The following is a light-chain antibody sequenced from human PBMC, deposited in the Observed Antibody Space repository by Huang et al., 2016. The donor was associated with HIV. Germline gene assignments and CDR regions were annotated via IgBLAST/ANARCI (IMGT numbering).Light chain of an antibody. CDR3: QQYSNWPRGT. J-gene: IGKJ1*01. Sequence: EIVMTQSPDTLSVSPGERVSLSCRASQSITHSLAWYQQKPGQPPRLLFYDASTRAPGIPARFRGGGSGTYFTLTISSLQSEDVGIYYCQQYSNWPRGTFGQGTRVQIK. V-gene: IGKV3-15*01. CDR2: DAS. CDR1: QSITHS.